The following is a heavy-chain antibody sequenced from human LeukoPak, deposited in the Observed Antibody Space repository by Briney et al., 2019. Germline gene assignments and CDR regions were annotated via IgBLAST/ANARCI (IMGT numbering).Heavy chain of an antibody. D-gene: IGHD4-17*01. CDR2: IYYSGST. Sequence: SETLSLTCTVSGGSISSYYWSWIRQPPGKGLEWIGYIYYSGSTNYNPSLQSRVTMSVDTSKNQFSLKLNSVTAADTAVYYCARDLGSAYGVPRWFDPWGQGTLVTVFS. CDR3: ARDLGSAYGVPRWFDP. J-gene: IGHJ5*02. V-gene: IGHV4-59*12. CDR1: GGSISSYY.